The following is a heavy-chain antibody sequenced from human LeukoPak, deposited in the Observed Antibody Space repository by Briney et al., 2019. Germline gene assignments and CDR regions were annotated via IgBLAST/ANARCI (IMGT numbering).Heavy chain of an antibody. J-gene: IGHJ5*02. CDR1: GYTFTSYY. CDR2: INPSGGST. Sequence: GASVKVSCKASGYTFTSYYMHWVRQAPGQGLEWMGIINPSGGSTSYAQKFQGRVTMTRDTSTSAVYMELSSLRSEDTAVYYCARSYDFWSGSPSRAWFDPWGQGTLVTVSS. CDR3: ARSYDFWSGSPSRAWFDP. D-gene: IGHD3-3*01. V-gene: IGHV1-46*03.